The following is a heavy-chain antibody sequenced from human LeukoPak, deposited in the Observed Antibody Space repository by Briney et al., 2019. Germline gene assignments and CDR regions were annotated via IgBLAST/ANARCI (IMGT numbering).Heavy chain of an antibody. Sequence: GGSLRLSCATSGFNFSSYWVSWVRQAPGKGLEWVANIEEDGGEKYYVDSVKGRFIISRDNAKNSLYLQMNSLRAEDTAVYYCAREGGDIADTGFDYWGQGTLVTVSS. CDR1: GFNFSSYW. CDR3: AREGGDIADTGFDY. V-gene: IGHV3-7*01. D-gene: IGHD2-15*01. J-gene: IGHJ4*02. CDR2: IEEDGGEK.